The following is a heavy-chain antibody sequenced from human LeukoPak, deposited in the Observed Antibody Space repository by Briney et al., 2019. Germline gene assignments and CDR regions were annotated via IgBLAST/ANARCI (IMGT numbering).Heavy chain of an antibody. V-gene: IGHV3-11*01. CDR2: ISSSGSTI. D-gene: IGHD6-19*01. CDR3: AKIPVSYSSGWSNFDY. Sequence: GGSLRLSCAASGFTFSDYYMSWIRQAPGKGLEWVSYISSSGSTIYYADSVKGRFTISRDNAKNSLYLQMNSLRAEDTAVYYCAKIPVSYSSGWSNFDYWGQGTLVTVSS. J-gene: IGHJ4*02. CDR1: GFTFSDYY.